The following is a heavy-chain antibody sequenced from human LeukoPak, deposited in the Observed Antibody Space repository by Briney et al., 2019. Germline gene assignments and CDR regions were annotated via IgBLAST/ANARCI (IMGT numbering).Heavy chain of an antibody. CDR2: IKNDGAVK. Sequence: SGVSLRLSCAASGFTFSYHWMTWVRQAPGKGLEWVANIKNDGAVKNYVDSVKGRFTISRDNAKNSPYLQMNSLRAEDTAVYYCAKDSYSKGDFWGQGVLVTVSS. J-gene: IGHJ4*02. CDR3: AKDSYSKGDF. CDR1: GFTFSYHW. V-gene: IGHV3-7*01. D-gene: IGHD6-13*01.